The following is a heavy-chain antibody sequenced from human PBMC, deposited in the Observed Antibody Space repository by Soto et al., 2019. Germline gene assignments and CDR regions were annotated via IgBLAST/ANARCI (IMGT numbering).Heavy chain of an antibody. V-gene: IGHV3-48*02. CDR3: AREPRAVLSPCGMDV. CDR2: ISSSSSTI. Sequence: PGGSLRLSCAASGFTFSSYSMNWVRQAPGKGLEWVSYISSSSSTIYYADSVKGRFTISRDNAKNSLYLQMNSLRDEDTAVYYCAREPRAVLSPCGMDVWGQGTMVTVSS. CDR1: GFTFSSYS. J-gene: IGHJ6*02.